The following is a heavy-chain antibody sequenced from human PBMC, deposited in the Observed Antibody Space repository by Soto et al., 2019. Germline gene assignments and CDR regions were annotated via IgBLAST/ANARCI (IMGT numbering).Heavy chain of an antibody. J-gene: IGHJ6*02. V-gene: IGHV4-39*01. D-gene: IGHD3-3*01. Sequence: QLQLQESGPGLVKPSETLSLTCTVSGGSISSSSYYWGWIRQPPGKGLEWIGSIYYSGSTYYNPSLKCRVTISVDTSKNQFSLKLSSVTAADTAVYYCARQYYDFWSGYYTPYGMDVWGQGTTVTVSS. CDR1: GGSISSSSYY. CDR2: IYYSGST. CDR3: ARQYYDFWSGYYTPYGMDV.